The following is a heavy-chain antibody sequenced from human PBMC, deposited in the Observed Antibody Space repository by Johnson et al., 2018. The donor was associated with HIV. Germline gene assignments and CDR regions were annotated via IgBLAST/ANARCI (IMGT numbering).Heavy chain of an antibody. CDR1: GFTFSNAW. CDR3: AKGDYNFWSGDAFDI. CDR2: IRYDGSNK. V-gene: IGHV3-30*02. Sequence: VQLVESGGGLVKPGGSLRLSCAASGFTFSNAWMSWVRQAPGKGLEWVAFIRYDGSNKYYADSVKGRFTISRDNSKNTLYLQMNSLRAEDTAVYYCAKGDYNFWSGDAFDIWGQGTMVTVSS. J-gene: IGHJ3*02. D-gene: IGHD3-3*01.